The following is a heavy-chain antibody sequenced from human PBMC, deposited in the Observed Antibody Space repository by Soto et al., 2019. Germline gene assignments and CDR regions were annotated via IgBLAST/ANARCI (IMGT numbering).Heavy chain of an antibody. J-gene: IGHJ4*02. CDR1: GLAFRSFL. D-gene: IGHD3-16*02. CDR3: ASYHDDAWESYRHRY. CDR2: INQDGRDT. V-gene: IGHV3-7*01. Sequence: EVQLVESGGGLVRPGGSLRLSCAASGLAFRSFLMSWVRQAPGGGLEWVANINQDGRDTYYSESVRDRFTISRDNAANPLFLHMNSLGAEDTAVYYCASYHDDAWESYRHRYWGQGTLVTVSS.